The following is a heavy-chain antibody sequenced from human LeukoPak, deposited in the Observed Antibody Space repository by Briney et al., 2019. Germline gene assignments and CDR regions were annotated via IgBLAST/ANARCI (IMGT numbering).Heavy chain of an antibody. D-gene: IGHD6-19*01. V-gene: IGHV4-59*08. J-gene: IGHJ5*02. CDR3: ARAIAVAGTRWFDP. Sequence: SETLSLTCTVSGGSISSYYWSWIRQPPGKGLEWIGYIYYSGSTNYNPSLKSRVTISVDTSKNQFSLKLSSVTAADTAVYYCARAIAVAGTRWFDPWGRGTLVTVSS. CDR1: GGSISSYY. CDR2: IYYSGST.